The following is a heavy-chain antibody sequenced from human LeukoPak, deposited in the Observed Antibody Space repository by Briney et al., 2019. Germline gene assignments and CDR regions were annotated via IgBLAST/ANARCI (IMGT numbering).Heavy chain of an antibody. CDR3: ASLPSATPRDGYNYP. CDR2: IIPIFGTA. D-gene: IGHD5-24*01. Sequence: ASVKVSCKASGGTFSSYAISWVRQAPGQGLEWMGGIIPIFGTANYAQKFQGRVTITADKSTSTAYMELSSLRSEDTAVYYCASLPSATPRDGYNYPWGQGTLVTVSS. V-gene: IGHV1-69*06. CDR1: GGTFSSYA. J-gene: IGHJ5*02.